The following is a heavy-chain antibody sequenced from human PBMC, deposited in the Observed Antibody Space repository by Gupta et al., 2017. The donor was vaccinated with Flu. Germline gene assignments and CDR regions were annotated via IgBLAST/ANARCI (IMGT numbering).Heavy chain of an antibody. D-gene: IGHD1-26*01. J-gene: IGHJ4*02. Sequence: TISRDNAKNTLYLQMNSLRAEDTAVYYCARAGSAGGTDYWGQGTLVTVSS. CDR3: ARAGSAGGTDY. V-gene: IGHV3-74*01.